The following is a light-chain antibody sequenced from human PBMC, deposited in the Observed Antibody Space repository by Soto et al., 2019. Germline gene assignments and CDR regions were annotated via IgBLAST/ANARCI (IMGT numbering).Light chain of an antibody. V-gene: IGKV3D-20*02. CDR3: QQRSNWPPIT. CDR1: QSVSSSY. CDR2: DAS. J-gene: IGKJ5*01. Sequence: EILLAQSPGTLSLSPGERATLFCRASQSVSSSYLAWYQQKPGQAPRLLIYDASHRAAGIPARFSGSGFGTDFTLTISSLEPEDAAVYYCQQRSNWPPITFGQGTRLEIK.